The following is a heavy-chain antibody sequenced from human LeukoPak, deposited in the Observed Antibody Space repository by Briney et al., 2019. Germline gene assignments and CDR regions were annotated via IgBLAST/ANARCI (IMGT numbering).Heavy chain of an antibody. Sequence: SETLSLTCTVSGGSTSSGGYYWSWIRQHPGKGLEWIGYIYYSGSTNYNPSLKSRVTISVDTSKNQFSLKLSSVTAADTAVYYCARPGVGGGRYGAFDIWGQGTMVTVSS. V-gene: IGHV4-61*08. CDR2: IYYSGST. CDR1: GGSTSSGGYY. CDR3: ARPGVGGGRYGAFDI. J-gene: IGHJ3*02. D-gene: IGHD5-18*01.